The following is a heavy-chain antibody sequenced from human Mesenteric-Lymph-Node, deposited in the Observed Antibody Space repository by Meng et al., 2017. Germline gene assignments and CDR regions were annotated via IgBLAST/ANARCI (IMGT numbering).Heavy chain of an antibody. CDR2: IWYDDSYK. Sequence: GESLKISCAASGFRFRNYGIHWVRQAPGKGLEWVAVIWYDDSYKIYGDSVKGRFTISRDNSRNTVYLQMDSLRADDTAVYYCTRYLLRSFDHYGMDVWGQGTTVTVSS. V-gene: IGHV3-33*01. D-gene: IGHD3-9*01. J-gene: IGHJ6*02. CDR3: TRYLLRSFDHYGMDV. CDR1: GFRFRNYG.